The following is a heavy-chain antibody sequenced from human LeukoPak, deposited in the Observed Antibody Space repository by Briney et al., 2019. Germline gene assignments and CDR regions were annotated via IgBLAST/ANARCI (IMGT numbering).Heavy chain of an antibody. Sequence: GGSLRFSCAASGFTFSSCWMSWVRQAPGKGLEWVANIKQDGSEKYYVDSVKGRFTISRDNAKNSLYLQMNSLRAEDTAVYYCARARYCSSTSCPPVAYYDYWGQGTLVTVSS. V-gene: IGHV3-7*04. J-gene: IGHJ4*02. D-gene: IGHD2-2*01. CDR3: ARARYCSSTSCPPVAYYDY. CDR2: IKQDGSEK. CDR1: GFTFSSCW.